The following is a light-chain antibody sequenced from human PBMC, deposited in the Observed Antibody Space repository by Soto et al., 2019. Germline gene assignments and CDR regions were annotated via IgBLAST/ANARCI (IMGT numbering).Light chain of an antibody. CDR2: GVT. Sequence: QSALTQPASVSGSPGQSITISCTGTSRDVGGYNYVSWYQQYPGKAPKLMSYGVTNRPSGVSNRFSGSKTGNTASLTISGLQAEDEAYYYCFSHRRGASHVFGTGTKGTVL. V-gene: IGLV2-14*01. CDR3: FSHRRGASHV. CDR1: SRDVGGYNY. J-gene: IGLJ1*01.